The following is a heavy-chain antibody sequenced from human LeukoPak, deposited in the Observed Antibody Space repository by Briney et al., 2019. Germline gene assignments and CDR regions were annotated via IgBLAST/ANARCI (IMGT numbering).Heavy chain of an antibody. Sequence: GGSLRLSCAASGFTVSSNYMSWVRQAPGKGLEWVSVIYSDGRTYYADSVKGRFTISRDNSKNTLYLQMNSLRAEDTAVYYCARDLRGIAVADYWGQGTLVTVSS. CDR2: IYSDGRT. V-gene: IGHV3-53*01. J-gene: IGHJ4*02. D-gene: IGHD6-19*01. CDR1: GFTVSSNY. CDR3: ARDLRGIAVADY.